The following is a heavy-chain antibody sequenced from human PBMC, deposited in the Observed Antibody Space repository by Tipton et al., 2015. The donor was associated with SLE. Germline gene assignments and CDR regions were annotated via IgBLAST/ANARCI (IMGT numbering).Heavy chain of an antibody. J-gene: IGHJ4*02. CDR2: INHSGST. CDR3: ARGLFGGSYDY. Sequence: TLSLTCAVYGGSFSAYYWSWIRQPPGKGLEWIGEINHSGSTNYNPSLKSRVTISVDTSKNQFSLKLSPVTAADTAVYYCARGLFGGSYDYWGQGTLVTVSS. CDR1: GGSFSAYY. V-gene: IGHV4-34*01. D-gene: IGHD1-26*01.